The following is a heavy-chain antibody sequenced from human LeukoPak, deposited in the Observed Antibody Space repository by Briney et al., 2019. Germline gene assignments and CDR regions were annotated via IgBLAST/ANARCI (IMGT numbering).Heavy chain of an antibody. J-gene: IGHJ3*01. CDR2: IYSGGST. D-gene: IGHD6-13*01. CDR3: ARDGVASAGTGDDTFDV. CDR1: GLTVSSNY. V-gene: IGHV3-66*01. Sequence: PGGSLRLSRAASGLTVSSNYMSWVRQAPGKGLEWVSVIYSGGSTYYADSVKGRFTISRDNSKNTLYLQMNSLRAEDTAVYYCARDGVASAGTGDDTFDVWGQGTMVTVSS.